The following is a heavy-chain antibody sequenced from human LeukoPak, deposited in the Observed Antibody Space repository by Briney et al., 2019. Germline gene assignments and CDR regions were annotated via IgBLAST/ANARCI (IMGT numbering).Heavy chain of an antibody. Sequence: PGGSLRLSCAASGFTFSSYWMSWVRQAPGKGLEWVANIKQDGSEIYYVDSVKGRLTISRDNAKKSLYLQMNSLRVEDTAVYYCARDCVIVGAPCYDYWGQGTLVTVSS. CDR1: GFTFSSYW. CDR2: IKQDGSEI. J-gene: IGHJ4*02. V-gene: IGHV3-7*04. D-gene: IGHD1-26*01. CDR3: ARDCVIVGAPCYDY.